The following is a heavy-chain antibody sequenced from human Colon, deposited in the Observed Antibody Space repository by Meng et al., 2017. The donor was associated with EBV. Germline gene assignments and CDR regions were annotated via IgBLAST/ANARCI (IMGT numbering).Heavy chain of an antibody. D-gene: IGHD3-10*01. CDR2: IDHRGNT. J-gene: IGHJ5*02. CDR1: GGSFRDYY. V-gene: IGHV4-34*01. CDR3: ARRGPSGNFSP. Sequence: QVQLQSWGAGLLKPSDTLSRSCAVYGGSFRDYYWTWIRHPPGKGLEWIGEIDHRGNTKYNPSLKSRVTISLDTSKKQFSLKVSSVTAADSAVYYCARRGPSGNFSPWSQGALVTVSS.